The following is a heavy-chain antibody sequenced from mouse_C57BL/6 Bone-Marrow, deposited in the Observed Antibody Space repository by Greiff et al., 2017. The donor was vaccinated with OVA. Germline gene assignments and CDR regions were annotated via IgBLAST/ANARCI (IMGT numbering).Heavy chain of an antibody. D-gene: IGHD2-5*01. CDR3: ARSYYSNYVAWFAY. J-gene: IGHJ3*01. CDR2: LSNGGGST. V-gene: IGHV5-12*01. Sequence: EVQGVESGGGLVQPGGSLKLSCAASGFTFSDYYMYWVRQTPEKRLEWVAYLSNGGGSTYYPDTVKGRFTISRDNAKNTLYLQMSRLKSEDTAMYYCARSYYSNYVAWFAYWGQGTLVTVSA. CDR1: GFTFSDYY.